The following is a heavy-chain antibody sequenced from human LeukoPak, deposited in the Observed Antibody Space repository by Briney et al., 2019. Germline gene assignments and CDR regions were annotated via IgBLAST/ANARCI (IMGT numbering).Heavy chain of an antibody. Sequence: PSETLSLTCTVSGGSISSSSDYWGWIRQPPGRGLEWIGYIYYSGYTNYNPSLKSRVTISVDTSKNQFSLKLSSVTAADTAVYYCASLGGGGYWGQGTLVTVSS. CDR1: GGSISSSSDY. CDR2: IYYSGYT. V-gene: IGHV4-61*05. J-gene: IGHJ4*02. D-gene: IGHD2-21*01. CDR3: ASLGGGGY.